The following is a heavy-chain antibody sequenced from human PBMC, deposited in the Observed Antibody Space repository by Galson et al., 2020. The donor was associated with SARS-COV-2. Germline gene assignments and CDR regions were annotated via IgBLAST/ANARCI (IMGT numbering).Heavy chain of an antibody. J-gene: IGHJ4*02. CDR1: GFTFSSYA. V-gene: IGHV3-64D*06. CDR3: VNGKQQLGGY. CDR2: ISSNGGST. Sequence: GSLRLSCSASGFTFSSYAMHWVRQAPGKGMEYVSAISSNGGSTYYADSVKGRFTISRDNSKNTLYLQMSSLRAEDTAVYYCVNGKQQLGGYWGQGTLVTVSS. D-gene: IGHD6-13*01.